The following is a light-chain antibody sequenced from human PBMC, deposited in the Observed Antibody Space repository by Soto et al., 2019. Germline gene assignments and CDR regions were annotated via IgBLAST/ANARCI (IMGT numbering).Light chain of an antibody. CDR1: SSDGGGYNY. V-gene: IGLV2-14*01. CDR3: SSYTSSSTLV. CDR2: EVS. J-gene: IGLJ1*01. Sequence: LTQPASVSGSPGQSITISCTGTSSDGGGYNYVSWYQQHPGKAPKLMIYEVSNRPSGVSNRFSGSKSGNTASLTISGLQAEDEADYYCSSYTSSSTLVFGTGTKVTVL.